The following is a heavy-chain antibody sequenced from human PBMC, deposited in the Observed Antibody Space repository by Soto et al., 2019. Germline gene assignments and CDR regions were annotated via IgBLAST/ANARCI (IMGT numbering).Heavy chain of an antibody. CDR3: ARDKGCISTSCSLDY. CDR1: GFTFSSYW. J-gene: IGHJ4*02. V-gene: IGHV3-7*01. D-gene: IGHD2-2*01. Sequence: EVQLVESGGGLVQPGGSLRLSCAASGFTFSSYWMSWVRQAPGKGLEWVANIKQDGSEKYYVDSVKGRFTISRDNAKNSLYLQMNSLRAEDTAVYYCARDKGCISTSCSLDYWGQATLVTVSS. CDR2: IKQDGSEK.